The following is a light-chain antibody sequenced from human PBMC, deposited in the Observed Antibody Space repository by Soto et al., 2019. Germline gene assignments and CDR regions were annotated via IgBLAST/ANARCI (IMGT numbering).Light chain of an antibody. Sequence: ALTQPASVSGSPGQSIAISCTGTSTDVGAYNYVSWYQHHPGKAPKLMIYEVSNRPSGVSNRFSGSKSANTASLTISGLQAEDEADYYCSSSTNSNTFVFGTGTKLTVL. CDR2: EVS. CDR3: SSSTNSNTFV. CDR1: STDVGAYNY. J-gene: IGLJ1*01. V-gene: IGLV2-14*01.